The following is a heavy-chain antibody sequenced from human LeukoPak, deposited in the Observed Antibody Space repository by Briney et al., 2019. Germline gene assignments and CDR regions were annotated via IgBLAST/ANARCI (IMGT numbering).Heavy chain of an antibody. D-gene: IGHD6-19*01. Sequence: SVKVSCKASGFTFTSSAVQWVRQARGQRLEWIGWIVVGSGNTNYAQKFQERVTITRDMSTSTAYMELSSLRSEDTAVYYCASYGVAGVRRNYYYYYGMDVWGQGTTVTVSS. J-gene: IGHJ6*02. V-gene: IGHV1-58*01. CDR1: GFTFTSSA. CDR2: IVVGSGNT. CDR3: ASYGVAGVRRNYYYYYGMDV.